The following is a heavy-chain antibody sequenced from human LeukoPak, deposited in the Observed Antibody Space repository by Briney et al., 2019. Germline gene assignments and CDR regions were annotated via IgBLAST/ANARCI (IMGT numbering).Heavy chain of an antibody. CDR3: AKGGPDEKNAFDI. CDR2: INTDGSST. CDR1: GFTFSSYW. Sequence: PGGSLRLSCAASGFTFSSYWMHWVRQAPGKGLVWVSRINTDGSSTSYADSVKGRFTISRDNAKNTLYLQMNSLRAEDTAVYYCAKGGPDEKNAFDIWGQGTMVTVSS. V-gene: IGHV3-74*01. J-gene: IGHJ3*02.